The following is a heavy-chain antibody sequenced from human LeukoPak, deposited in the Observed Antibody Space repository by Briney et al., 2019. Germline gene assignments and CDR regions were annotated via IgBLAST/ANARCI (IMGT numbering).Heavy chain of an antibody. J-gene: IGHJ4*02. CDR3: ARGSRASHFDS. V-gene: IGHV3-48*04. Sequence: GGSLRLSCAASGFTFSSYSMNWVRQAPGKGLEWVSYISSSSSTIYYADSVKGRFTISRDNAKNSLSLQMNSLRAEDTAVYYCARGSRASHFDSWGQGTLVTVSS. CDR1: GFTFSSYS. CDR2: ISSSSSTI. D-gene: IGHD2-15*01.